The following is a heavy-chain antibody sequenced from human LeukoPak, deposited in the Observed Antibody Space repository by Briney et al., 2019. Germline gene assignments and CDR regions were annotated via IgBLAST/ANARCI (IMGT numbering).Heavy chain of an antibody. CDR2: VSLSGLT. J-gene: IGHJ4*02. V-gene: IGHV4-4*02. CDR1: VGSITSTNW. D-gene: IGHD2-8*01. CDR3: SRENGAFSPFGY. Sequence: PSWTLSLTCGVSVGSITSTNWWSWVRQPPGQGLEWSGEVSLSGLTNYNPSLNSRVIMALDTSKNHLSLNLTSVTAADTAVYYCSRENGAFSPFGYWGQGTLVTVPS.